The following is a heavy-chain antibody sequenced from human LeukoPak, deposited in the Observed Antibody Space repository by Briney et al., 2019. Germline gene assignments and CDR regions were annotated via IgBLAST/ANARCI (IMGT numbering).Heavy chain of an antibody. D-gene: IGHD3-22*01. CDR2: INPSGGST. V-gene: IGHV1-46*01. CDR3: ARDLKATNYYDSSGYSPDSDY. CDR1: GGTFSSYA. J-gene: IGHJ4*02. Sequence: GASVKVSCKASGGTFSSYAISWVRQAPGQGLEWMGIINPSGGSTSYAQKFQGRVTMTRDTSTSTVYMELSSLRSEDTAVYYCARDLKATNYYDSSGYSPDSDYWGQGTLVTVSS.